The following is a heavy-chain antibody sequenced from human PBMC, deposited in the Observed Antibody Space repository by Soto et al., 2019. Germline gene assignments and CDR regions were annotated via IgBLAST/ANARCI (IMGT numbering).Heavy chain of an antibody. D-gene: IGHD3-3*01. J-gene: IGHJ5*02. CDR2: ISAYNGNT. CDR1: GYTFTSYG. Sequence: ASVKVSCKASGYTFTSYGISWVRQAPGQGLEWMGWISAYNGNTNYAQKLQGRVTMTTDTSTSTAYMELRSLRSDDTAVYYCARVPSPLRCLEWYNWFHPWGQGTQVTVSS. CDR3: ARVPSPLRCLEWYNWFHP. V-gene: IGHV1-18*01.